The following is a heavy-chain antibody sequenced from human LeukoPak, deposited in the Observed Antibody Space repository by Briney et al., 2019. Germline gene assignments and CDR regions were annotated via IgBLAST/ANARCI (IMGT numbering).Heavy chain of an antibody. J-gene: IGHJ4*02. CDR1: GFTFDDYG. CDR3: AKDYGYSSSWYDY. CDR2: ISWNSASV. D-gene: IGHD6-13*01. Sequence: HPGGSLRLSCAASGFTFDDYGMSWVRQAPGKGLEWVSTISWNSASVGYVDSVKGRFTISRDNAKKTLYLQMNSLRPEDTALYYCAKDYGYSSSWYDYWGQGTLVTVSS. V-gene: IGHV3-9*01.